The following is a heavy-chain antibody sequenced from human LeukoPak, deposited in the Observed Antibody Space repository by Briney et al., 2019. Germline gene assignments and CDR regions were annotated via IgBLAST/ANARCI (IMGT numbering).Heavy chain of an antibody. D-gene: IGHD3-22*01. CDR3: ATDRDSSGSFDY. Sequence: ASVKLSCKVSGYTLTELSMHWVRQAPGKGLEWMGGFDPEDGETIYAQKFQGRVTMTEDTSTDTAYMELSSLRSEDTAVYYCATDRDSSGSFDYWGQGTLVTVSS. J-gene: IGHJ4*02. V-gene: IGHV1-24*01. CDR2: FDPEDGET. CDR1: GYTLTELS.